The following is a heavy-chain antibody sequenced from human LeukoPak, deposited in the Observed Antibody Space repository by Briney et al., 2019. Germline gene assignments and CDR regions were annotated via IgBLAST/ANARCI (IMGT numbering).Heavy chain of an antibody. Sequence: SETLSLTCAVYGGSFSGYYWSWLRQPPGKGLEWIGEINHSGSTNYNPSLKSRVTISVDTSKNQFSLKLSSVTAADTAVYYCARRFGGYGVLYYYSYGMDVWGQGTTVTVSS. J-gene: IGHJ6*02. V-gene: IGHV4-34*01. CDR2: INHSGST. D-gene: IGHD3-22*01. CDR1: GGSFSGYY. CDR3: ARRFGGYGVLYYYSYGMDV.